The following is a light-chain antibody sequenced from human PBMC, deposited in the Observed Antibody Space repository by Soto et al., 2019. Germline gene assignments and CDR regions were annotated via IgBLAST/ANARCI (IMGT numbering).Light chain of an antibody. Sequence: EIVMTQSPATLSVSPGERATLSCRASQSVSSYLAWYQQKPGKAPRLLIYDASNRATGIPSRFSGSGSGTDFTLTISSLEPEDFAVYYCQKRSNWPPSITFGQGTRLEIK. CDR2: DAS. J-gene: IGKJ5*01. CDR3: QKRSNWPPSIT. V-gene: IGKV3-11*01. CDR1: QSVSSY.